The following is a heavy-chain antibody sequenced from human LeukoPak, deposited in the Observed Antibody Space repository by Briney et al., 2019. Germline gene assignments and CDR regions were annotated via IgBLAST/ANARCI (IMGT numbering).Heavy chain of an antibody. CDR2: INPSGGST. Sequence: GVSVKVSCKASGYTFTSYYMHWVRQAPGQGLEWMGIINPSGGSTSYVQKFQGRVTMTGDMSTSTVYMELSRLRSEDTAVYYCARDKRHYSDSSDYYYHDAFDIWGQGTMVTVSS. D-gene: IGHD3-22*01. V-gene: IGHV1-46*01. CDR1: GYTFTSYY. J-gene: IGHJ3*02. CDR3: ARDKRHYSDSSDYYYHDAFDI.